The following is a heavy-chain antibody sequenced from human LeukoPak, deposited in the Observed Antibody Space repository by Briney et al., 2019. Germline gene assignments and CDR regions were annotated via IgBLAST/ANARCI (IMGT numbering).Heavy chain of an antibody. CDR1: GFTFSTYD. V-gene: IGHV3-13*01. CDR2: IGTGDDT. J-gene: IGHJ6*02. D-gene: IGHD2-15*01. Sequence: GGSLRLSCAASGFTFSTYDMHWVRQVTGKGLEWVSAIGTGDDTYYLGSVKGRFTISRENAKNVLYLQMSSLRAEDTAVYYCAREIRETVVTRHYYYGIDVWGQGTTVTVSS. CDR3: AREIRETVVTRHYYYGIDV.